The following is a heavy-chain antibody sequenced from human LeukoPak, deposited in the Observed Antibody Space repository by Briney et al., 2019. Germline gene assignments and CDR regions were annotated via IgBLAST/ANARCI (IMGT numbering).Heavy chain of an antibody. CDR2: IISDGITT. Sequence: PGGSLRLSCAASGLTFHTTWMHWIRQAPGKGLVWVSRIISDGITTTYADSVRGHFTYSRDNSKNTLYLKMNSLRAEDTAVYYCAKDRGDGYNLDYWGQGTLVTVSS. J-gene: IGHJ4*02. V-gene: IGHV3-74*01. CDR3: AKDRGDGYNLDY. D-gene: IGHD5-24*01. CDR1: GLTFHTTW.